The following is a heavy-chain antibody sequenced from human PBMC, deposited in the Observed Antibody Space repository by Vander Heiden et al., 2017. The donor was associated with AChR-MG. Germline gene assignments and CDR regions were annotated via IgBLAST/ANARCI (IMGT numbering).Heavy chain of an antibody. CDR3: ARSGSIAARRFAQFDY. J-gene: IGHJ4*02. V-gene: IGHV3-33*01. CDR2: IWYDGSNK. Sequence: QVQLVESGGGVVQPGRSLRLSCAASGFTFSSYGMHWVRQAPGKGLEWVAVIWYDGSNKYYADSVKGRFTISRDNSKNTLYLQMNSLRAEDTAVYYCARSGSIAARRFAQFDYWGQGTLVTVSS. D-gene: IGHD6-6*01. CDR1: GFTFSSYG.